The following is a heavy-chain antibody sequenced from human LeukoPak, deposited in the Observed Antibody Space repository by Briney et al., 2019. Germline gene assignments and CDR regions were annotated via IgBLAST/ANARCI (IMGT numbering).Heavy chain of an antibody. Sequence: SETLSLTCTVSGGSISSSSYYWGWIRQPPGKGLEWIGSIYYSGSTYYNPSLKSRVTISVDTSKNQFSLKLSSMTAADTAVYYCARHNCGARFGELCDWFDPWGQGTLVTVSS. CDR1: GGSISSSSYY. CDR3: ARHNCGARFGELCDWFDP. V-gene: IGHV4-39*01. J-gene: IGHJ5*02. D-gene: IGHD3-10*01. CDR2: IYYSGST.